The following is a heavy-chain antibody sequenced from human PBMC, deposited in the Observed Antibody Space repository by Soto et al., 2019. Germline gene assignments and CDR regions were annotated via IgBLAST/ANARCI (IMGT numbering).Heavy chain of an antibody. D-gene: IGHD2-15*01. J-gene: IGHJ4*02. V-gene: IGHV4-59*08. CDR2: IYYTGST. CDR3: ARQSLDCSGGSCYTYYFDY. Sequence: PSETLSLTCTVSGGSINNYYWSWIRQPPGKGLEWIAYIYYTGSTNYNPSLKSRVTISVDTSKNQFSLKLSSVTAADTAVYYCARQSLDCSGGSCYTYYFDYRGQRTLVTVSS. CDR1: GGSINNYY.